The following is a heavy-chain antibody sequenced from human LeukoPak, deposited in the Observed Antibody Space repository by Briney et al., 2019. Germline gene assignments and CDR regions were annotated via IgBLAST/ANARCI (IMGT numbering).Heavy chain of an antibody. CDR3: ARDPYYDSSGYSPVRDY. J-gene: IGHJ4*02. CDR1: GYTFTGYY. V-gene: IGHV1-2*02. CDR2: INPNSGGT. Sequence: ASVKVSCKASGYTFTGYYMHWVRQAPGQGLEWMGWINPNSGGTNYAQKFQGGVTMTRDTSISTAYMELSRLRSDDTAVYYCARDPYYDSSGYSPVRDYWGQGTLVTVSS. D-gene: IGHD3-22*01.